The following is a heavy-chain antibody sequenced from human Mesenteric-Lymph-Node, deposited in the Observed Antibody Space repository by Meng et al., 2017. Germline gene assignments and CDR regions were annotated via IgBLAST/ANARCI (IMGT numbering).Heavy chain of an antibody. V-gene: IGHV1-18*01. D-gene: IGHD1-14*01. CDR3: ARDLPGGTKGTWLDL. CDR1: GHTFTSHG. J-gene: IGHJ5*02. CDR2: ISAYNGNT. Sequence: QLVQSAGAAKKPGPSVKVSGKASGHTFTSHGISWVRQAPGQGLEWMGWISAYNGNTNYAQKLQGRVTMTTDTSTSTAYMELRSLRSDDPAVYYCARDLPGGTKGTWLDLWGQGTLVTVSS.